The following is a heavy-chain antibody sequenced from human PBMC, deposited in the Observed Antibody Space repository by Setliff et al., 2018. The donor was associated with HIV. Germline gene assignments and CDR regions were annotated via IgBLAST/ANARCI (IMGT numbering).Heavy chain of an antibody. CDR2: INHSGIT. V-gene: IGHV4-34*01. J-gene: IGHJ2*01. CDR3: AGLSSGSDWYFDL. Sequence: ASETLSLTCAVYGGSFSGNYWNWIRQPPGKGLEWIGEINHSGITNYNPSLESRITISVDRSKNQFSLNLTSVTAADTAVYYCAGLSSGSDWYFDLWGRGTLVTVSS. CDR1: GGSFSGNY. D-gene: IGHD3-22*01.